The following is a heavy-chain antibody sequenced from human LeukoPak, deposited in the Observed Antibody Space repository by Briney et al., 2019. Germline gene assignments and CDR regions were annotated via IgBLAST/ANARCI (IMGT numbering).Heavy chain of an antibody. CDR2: IYCTGTT. CDR1: GGSISSSLYH. V-gene: IGHV4-39*07. J-gene: IGHJ6*03. D-gene: IGHD1-14*01. CDR3: ARVTAGYYYYYMDV. Sequence: SETLSLTCTVSGGSISSSLYHWGWIRQSPGKNLEWLGSIYCTGTTHYNPSLKSRVTISVDTSKNQFSLKLSSVTAADTAVYYCARVTAGYYYYYMDVWGKGTTVTVSS.